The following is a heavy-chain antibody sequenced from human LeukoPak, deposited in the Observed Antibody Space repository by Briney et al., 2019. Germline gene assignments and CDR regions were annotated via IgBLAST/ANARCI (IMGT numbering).Heavy chain of an antibody. J-gene: IGHJ4*02. CDR3: ARERSWSIAARDYFDY. CDR2: IIPILGIA. D-gene: IGHD6-6*01. CDR1: GYTFTSYG. Sequence: SVKVSCKASGYTFTSYGISWVRQAPGQGLEWMGRIIPILGIANYAQKFQGRVTITADESTSTAYMELSSLRSEDTAVYYCARERSWSIAARDYFDYWGQGTLVTVSS. V-gene: IGHV1-69*04.